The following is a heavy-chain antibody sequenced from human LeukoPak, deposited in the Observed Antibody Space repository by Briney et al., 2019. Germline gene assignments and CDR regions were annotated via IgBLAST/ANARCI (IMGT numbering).Heavy chain of an antibody. D-gene: IGHD6-13*01. CDR3: ARDRGSEQQLVTYYYYYMDV. V-gene: IGHV3-21*01. CDR2: ISSSSSYI. Sequence: AGGSLRLSCAASGFTFSSYEMNWVRQAPGKGLEWVSSISSSSSYIYYADSVKGRFTISRDNAKNSLYLQMNSLRAEDTAVYYCARDRGSEQQLVTYYYYYMDVWGKGTTVTVSS. J-gene: IGHJ6*03. CDR1: GFTFSSYE.